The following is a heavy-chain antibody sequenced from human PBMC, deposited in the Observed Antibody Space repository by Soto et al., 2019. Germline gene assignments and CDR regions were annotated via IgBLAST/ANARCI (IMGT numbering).Heavy chain of an antibody. D-gene: IGHD3-10*01. Sequence: SETLSLTCTVSGGSISRGDYYWSWIRQPPGKGLEWIGYIYYSGSTYYNPSLKSRVTISVDTSKNQFSLKLCSVTAADTAAYYRGRAELPMVRPYEMVGGDHGTTDTDS. CDR3: GRAELPMVRPYEMVG. J-gene: IGHJ6*02. CDR1: GGSISRGDYY. CDR2: IYYSGST. V-gene: IGHV4-30-4*01.